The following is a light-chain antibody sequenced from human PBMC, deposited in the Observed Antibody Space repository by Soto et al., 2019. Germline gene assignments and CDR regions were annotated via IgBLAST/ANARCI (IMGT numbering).Light chain of an antibody. CDR2: GAS. CDR3: QQYGSSPALFA. J-gene: IGKJ3*01. V-gene: IGKV3-20*01. Sequence: EIVLTQSPGTLSLSPGERVTLSCRASQSVTSSYLAWYQQKPGQAPRLLSYGASSRATGIPDRFSGSGSGTDFTLTICRLEREDFAVYYCQQYGSSPALFAFGHGTKVDIK. CDR1: QSVTSSY.